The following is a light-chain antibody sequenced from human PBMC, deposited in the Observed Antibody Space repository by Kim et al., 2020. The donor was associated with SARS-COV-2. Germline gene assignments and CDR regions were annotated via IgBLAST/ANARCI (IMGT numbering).Light chain of an antibody. CDR2: GDK. V-gene: IGLV3-19*01. CDR3: NSRDSGGNHVL. CDR1: SHRGYY. Sequence: ALGKAVTITCQGHSHRGYYANWFRQKSEQAPIVVIYGDKNRPSGIPDRFSGSGSGNTTSLTITGAQAEDEADYYCNSRDSGGNHVLFGGGTQLTVL. J-gene: IGLJ3*02.